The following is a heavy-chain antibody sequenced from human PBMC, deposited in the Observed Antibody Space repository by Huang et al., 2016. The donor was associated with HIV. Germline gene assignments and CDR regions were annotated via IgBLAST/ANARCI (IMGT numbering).Heavy chain of an antibody. V-gene: IGHV4-39*01. D-gene: IGHD3-3*01. CDR2: IYPTGPT. J-gene: IGHJ6*03. Sequence: QVKLQESGPRLVKSSENLSLTCTVSGSSISSASYYWGWIRQPPGKGLEWIGTIYPTGPTFCSPVLQSRLTTAVDTSENQFSLRLRAVTASDTAVYFCDRHLEGSFYYYYYIDVCGPGATVTVSS. CDR3: DRHLEGSFYYYYYIDV. CDR1: GSSISSASYY.